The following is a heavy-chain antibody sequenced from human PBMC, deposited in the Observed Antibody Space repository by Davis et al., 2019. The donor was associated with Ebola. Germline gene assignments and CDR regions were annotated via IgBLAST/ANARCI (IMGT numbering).Heavy chain of an antibody. V-gene: IGHV1-2*02. Sequence: ASVKVSCKASGYTLTDYQMHWVRQAPGQGLEWMGGINPISGDTNYAQKFQGRVTITRDTSTRTVYMEIRRLRSEDTGVYYCARDGPDYYGLDVWGQGTAVTVSS. J-gene: IGHJ6*02. CDR2: INPISGDT. CDR1: GYTLTDYQ. CDR3: ARDGPDYYGLDV.